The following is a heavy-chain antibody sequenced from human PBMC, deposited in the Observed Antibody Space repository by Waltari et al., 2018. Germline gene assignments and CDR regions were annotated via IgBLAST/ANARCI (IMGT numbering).Heavy chain of an antibody. V-gene: IGHV4-34*01. CDR2: INHSGST. Sequence: QVQLQQWGAGLLKPSETLSLTCAVYGGSFSGYYWSWIRQPPGKGLEWIGEINHSGSTNSNPSLKSRVTISVDTSKNQFSLKLSSVTAADTAVYYCASRAYYYGMDVWGQGTTVTVSS. J-gene: IGHJ6*02. CDR3: ASRAYYYGMDV. CDR1: GGSFSGYY.